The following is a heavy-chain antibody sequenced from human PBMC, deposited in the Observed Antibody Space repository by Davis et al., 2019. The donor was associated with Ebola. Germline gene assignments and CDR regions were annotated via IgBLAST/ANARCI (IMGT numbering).Heavy chain of an antibody. D-gene: IGHD2-2*01. J-gene: IGHJ1*01. CDR3: AKDQYQLPSSYFQH. Sequence: PGGSLRLSCIASGFSFNSYTMNWVRQAPGKGLEWLSYITNGGSTNSYADSVKGRFTVSRDNAKNSLFLQMNSLRAEDTAVYYCAKDQYQLPSSYFQHWGQGTLVTVSS. CDR1: GFSFNSYT. V-gene: IGHV3-48*01. CDR2: ITNGGSTN.